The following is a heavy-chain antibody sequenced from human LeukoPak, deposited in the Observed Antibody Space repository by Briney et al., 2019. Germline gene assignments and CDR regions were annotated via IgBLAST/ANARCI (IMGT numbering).Heavy chain of an antibody. J-gene: IGHJ4*02. CDR2: ISHSGST. CDR1: GGSFSVYY. D-gene: IGHD6-13*01. CDR3: ARGRGSSWLYYFDY. Sequence: SETLSLTCAVYGGSFSVYYWSWIRQPPGKGLEWIGEISHSGSTNYNPSLKSRVTISVDTSKNQFSLKLSSVTAADTAVYYCARGRGSSWLYYFDYWGQGTLVTVSS. V-gene: IGHV4-34*01.